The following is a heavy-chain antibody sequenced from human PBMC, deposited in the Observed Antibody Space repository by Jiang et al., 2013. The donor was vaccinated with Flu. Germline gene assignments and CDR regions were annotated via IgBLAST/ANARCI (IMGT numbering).Heavy chain of an antibody. Sequence: GAEVKKPGSSVKVSCKASGGTFSSYAISWVRQAPGQGLEWMGGIIPIFGTANYAQKFQGRVTITADESTSTAYMELSSLRSEDTAVYYCARSYYTIIAAAELVAFDIWGQGTMVTVSS. J-gene: IGHJ3*02. D-gene: IGHD6-13*01. CDR3: ARSYYTIIAAAELVAFDI. V-gene: IGHV1-69*01. CDR1: GGTFSSYA. CDR2: IIPIFGTA.